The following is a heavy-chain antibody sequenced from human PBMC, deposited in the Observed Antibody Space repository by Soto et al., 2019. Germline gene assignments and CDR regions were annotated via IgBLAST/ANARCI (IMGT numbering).Heavy chain of an antibody. V-gene: IGHV1-18*01. CDR2: ISAHTGST. CDR3: AGVLWYNSRWGRHTAFDI. J-gene: IGHJ3*02. CDR1: GYTFTNYG. D-gene: IGHD6-13*01. Sequence: GASVKVSCKTSGYTFTNYGIRWVRQAPGQGLEWMGWISAHTGSTNYAQKFQGRVTMTTDTPTSTAYMELRSLRSDDTAVDYCAGVLWYNSRWGRHTAFDIWGQGTMVTVSS.